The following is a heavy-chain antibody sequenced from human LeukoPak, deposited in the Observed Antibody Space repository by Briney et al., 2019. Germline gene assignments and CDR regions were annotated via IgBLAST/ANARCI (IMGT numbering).Heavy chain of an antibody. D-gene: IGHD6-19*01. Sequence: PGGSLRLSCAASGFTFSDYFMTWLRQAPGEGLEWVSYISGSGSNKYYADSVKGRFTISRDNAKNSLYLQMNSPRLEDTAVYYCATSQSSVAGIVGDWGQGTLVTVSS. V-gene: IGHV3-11*04. J-gene: IGHJ4*02. CDR1: GFTFSDYF. CDR2: ISGSGSNK. CDR3: ATSQSSVAGIVGD.